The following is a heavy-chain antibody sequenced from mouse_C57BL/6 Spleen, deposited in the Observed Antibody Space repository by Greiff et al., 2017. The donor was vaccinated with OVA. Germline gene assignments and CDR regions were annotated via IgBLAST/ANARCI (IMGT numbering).Heavy chain of an antibody. Sequence: VQLQQSGAELVRPGASVKLSCTASGFNIKDDYMHWVKQRPEQGLEWIGWIDPENGDTEYASKFQGKATITADTSSNTAYLQLSSLTSEDTAFYYCTPTYYSNFSWFAYWGQGTLVTVSA. D-gene: IGHD2-5*01. V-gene: IGHV14-4*01. CDR1: GFNIKDDY. CDR3: TPTYYSNFSWFAY. CDR2: IDPENGDT. J-gene: IGHJ3*01.